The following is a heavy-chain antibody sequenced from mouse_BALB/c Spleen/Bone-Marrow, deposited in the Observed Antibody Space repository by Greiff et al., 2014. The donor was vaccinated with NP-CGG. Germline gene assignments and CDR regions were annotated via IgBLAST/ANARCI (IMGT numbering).Heavy chain of an antibody. J-gene: IGHJ3*01. CDR1: GFNIKDTY. CDR2: IDPANGNT. CDR3: APYYYGSSQFAY. D-gene: IGHD1-1*01. Sequence: VQLQQSGAELVKPGASVKLSCTASGFNIKDTYMHWVKQRPEQGLEWIGRIDPANGNTKCDPKFQGKATITADTSSNTAYLQLRSLTSEDTAVYYCAPYYYGSSQFAYWGQGTLVTVSA. V-gene: IGHV14-3*02.